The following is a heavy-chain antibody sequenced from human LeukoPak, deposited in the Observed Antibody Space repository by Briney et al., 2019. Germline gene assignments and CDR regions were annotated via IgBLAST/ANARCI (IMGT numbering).Heavy chain of an antibody. CDR3: ASTGEHSGYETERFDY. Sequence: SETLSLTCTVSGGSISSSSYYWGWIRQPPGKGLEWIGSIYYSGSTYYNPSLKSRVTISVDTSKNQFSLKLSSVSAADTAVYYCASTGEHSGYETERFDYWGQGTLVTVSS. CDR1: GGSISSSSYY. V-gene: IGHV4-39*01. J-gene: IGHJ4*02. D-gene: IGHD5-12*01. CDR2: IYYSGST.